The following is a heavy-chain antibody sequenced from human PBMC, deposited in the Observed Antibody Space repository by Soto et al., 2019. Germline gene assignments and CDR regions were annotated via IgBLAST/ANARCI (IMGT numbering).Heavy chain of an antibody. CDR1: GFTFSSYA. J-gene: IGHJ4*02. CDR3: AKENGYSISWVEFYY. Sequence: EVQLLESGGGLVQPGGSLRLSCADSGFTFSSYAMSWVRQAPGKGLEWVSAISGSGGSTYYADSVKGRFTISRDNSKNTLYLQMSILIVEDTAVYYCAKENGYSISWVEFYYWGQGTLVTGSS. CDR2: ISGSGGST. D-gene: IGHD6-13*01. V-gene: IGHV3-23*01.